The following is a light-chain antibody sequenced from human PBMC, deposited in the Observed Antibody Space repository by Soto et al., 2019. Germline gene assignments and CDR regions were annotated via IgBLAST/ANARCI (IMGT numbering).Light chain of an antibody. CDR1: QSVLYSSNNKNY. V-gene: IGKV4-1*01. J-gene: IGKJ4*01. CDR3: QQYYSTPT. CDR2: WAS. Sequence: IVMTQSPDSLAVSLGERATINCKSSQSVLYSSNNKNYLAWYQQKPGQPPKLLISWASTRESGVPDRFSGRGSGTDFTLTISSLQAEDVAVYYCQQYYSTPTFGGGTKVEIK.